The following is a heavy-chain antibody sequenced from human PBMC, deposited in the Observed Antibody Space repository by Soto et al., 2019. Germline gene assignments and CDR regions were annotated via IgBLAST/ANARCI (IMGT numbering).Heavy chain of an antibody. V-gene: IGHV1-58*01. CDR3: ARMFDRQQLESGGVDY. CDR1: GFTFSTSA. Sequence: SVKVSCKASGFTFSTSAVQWVRQARGQRLEWIGWIVVGSGDTNYAQNFQERVTITRDMSTGTAYMELSSLRSEDTATYYCARMFDRQQLESGGVDYWGQGTLVTVSS. CDR2: IVVGSGDT. J-gene: IGHJ4*02. D-gene: IGHD6-13*01.